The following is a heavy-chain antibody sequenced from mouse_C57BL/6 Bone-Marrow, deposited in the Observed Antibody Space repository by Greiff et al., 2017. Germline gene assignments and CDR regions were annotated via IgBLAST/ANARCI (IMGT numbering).Heavy chain of an antibody. V-gene: IGHV3-6*01. J-gene: IGHJ3*01. Sequence: EVQVLESGPGLVKPSPSLSLTCSVTGYSFTSGYYWNWIRQCPGNQLEWMGYISYDGSNNYNTSLKNRISITRDTSNNQFFLKLNSVTTEDAATYYCAREGFSWFAYWGQGTLVTVSA. CDR3: AREGFSWFAY. CDR1: GYSFTSGYY. CDR2: ISYDGSN.